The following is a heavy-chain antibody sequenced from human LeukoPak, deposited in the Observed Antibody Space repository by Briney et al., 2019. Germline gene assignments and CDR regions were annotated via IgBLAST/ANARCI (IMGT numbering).Heavy chain of an antibody. CDR3: AREGSVRYFDRPYYMDV. Sequence: GASVKVSCKASGYTFTGYYMHWVRQAPGQGLEWMGWINPNSGGTNYAQKFQGRVTMTRDTSISTAYMELSRLRSDDTAVYYCAREGSVRYFDRPYYMDVWGKGTTVTVSS. CDR1: GYTFTGYY. J-gene: IGHJ6*03. V-gene: IGHV1-2*02. D-gene: IGHD3-9*01. CDR2: INPNSGGT.